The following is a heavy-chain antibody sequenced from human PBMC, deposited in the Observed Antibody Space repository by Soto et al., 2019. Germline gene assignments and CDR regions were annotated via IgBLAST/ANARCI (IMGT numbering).Heavy chain of an antibody. CDR1: GFTFSSYA. D-gene: IGHD3-22*01. J-gene: IGHJ4*02. V-gene: IGHV3-23*01. Sequence: EVQLLESGGGLVQPGGSLRLSCAASGFTFSSYAMSWVRQAPGKGLEWVSAISCSGGSTYYADSVKGRFTISRDNSKNTLYLQMNSLRAEDTAVYYCAKAWYYYDSSGYCLNYWGQGTLVTVSS. CDR3: AKAWYYYDSSGYCLNY. CDR2: ISCSGGST.